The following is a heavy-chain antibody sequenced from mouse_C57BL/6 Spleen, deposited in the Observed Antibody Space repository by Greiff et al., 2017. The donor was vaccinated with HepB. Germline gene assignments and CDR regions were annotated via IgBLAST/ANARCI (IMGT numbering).Heavy chain of an antibody. CDR3: ASLMITTHYFDY. J-gene: IGHJ2*01. Sequence: EVKLVESGGDLVKPGGSLKLSCAASGFTFSSYGMSWVRQTPDKRLEWVATISSGGSYTYYPDSVKGRFTISRDNAKNTLYLQMSSLKSEDTAMYYCASLMITTHYFDYWGQGTTLTVSS. CDR1: GFTFSSYG. D-gene: IGHD2-4*01. V-gene: IGHV5-6*01. CDR2: ISSGGSYT.